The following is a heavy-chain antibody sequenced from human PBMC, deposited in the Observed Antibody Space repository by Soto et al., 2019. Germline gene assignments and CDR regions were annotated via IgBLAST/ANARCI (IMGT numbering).Heavy chain of an antibody. CDR2: IWYDGINK. CDR1: GFNFSNNG. V-gene: IGHV3-33*01. Sequence: QVQLVASGGGVVQPGRSLRLSCAASGFNFSNNGMHWVRQAPGKGLEWVAVIWYDGINKYYADSVKGRFIISRDNSKNTVYLQMNSLRAEDTAVYYCARDRVQMVDGLDVWGQGTTVTVSS. CDR3: ARDRVQMVDGLDV. D-gene: IGHD2-15*01. J-gene: IGHJ6*02.